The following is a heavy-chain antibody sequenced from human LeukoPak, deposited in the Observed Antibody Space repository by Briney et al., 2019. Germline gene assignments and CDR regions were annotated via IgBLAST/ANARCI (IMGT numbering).Heavy chain of an antibody. J-gene: IGHJ4*02. Sequence: PGGSLRLSCAASGFSFSTYSMNWVRQAPGKGLEWVSYISSSSSTIYYADSVKGRFTISRDNAKNSLYLQMDSLKTEDTAVYYCTRNVRGASGYVDNWGRGNLVIVSS. CDR1: GFSFSTYS. CDR3: TRNVRGASGYVDN. D-gene: IGHD3-10*02. CDR2: ISSSSSTI. V-gene: IGHV3-48*01.